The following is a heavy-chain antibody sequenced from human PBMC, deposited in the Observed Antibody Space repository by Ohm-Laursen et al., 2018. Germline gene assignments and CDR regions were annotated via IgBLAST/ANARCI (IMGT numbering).Heavy chain of an antibody. CDR3: ARRGHAFDI. CDR2: IYYSGTT. V-gene: IGHV4-59*01. Sequence: GTLSLTCIVSGGSISSYYWSWIQQPPGRGLEWIGYIYYSGTTNYNPSLKNRVTISLNTSKNQFSLKLSSVTAADTAVYYCARRGHAFDIWGQGTMVTVSS. CDR1: GGSISSYY. J-gene: IGHJ3*02.